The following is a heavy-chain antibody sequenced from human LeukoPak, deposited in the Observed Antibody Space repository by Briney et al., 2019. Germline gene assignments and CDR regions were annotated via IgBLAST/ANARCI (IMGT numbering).Heavy chain of an antibody. CDR2: INPNSGAT. CDR1: GYTFTGYY. Sequence: ASVKVSCKASGYTFTGYYMHWVRQAPGQGVEWVGWINPNSGATNYAQKFQGRVTITRDTSISTAYMELSRLRSDDTAVYYCARTFMDPNEPGSFYYCGQGTLVTVSS. CDR3: ARTFMDPNEPGSFYY. J-gene: IGHJ4*02. D-gene: IGHD3/OR15-3a*01. V-gene: IGHV1-2*02.